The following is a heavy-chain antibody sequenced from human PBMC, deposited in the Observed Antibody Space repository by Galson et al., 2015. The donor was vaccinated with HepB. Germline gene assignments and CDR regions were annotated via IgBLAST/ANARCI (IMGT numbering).Heavy chain of an antibody. CDR2: ISSSSAYT. CDR1: GFTFSDYY. Sequence: SLRLSCAASGFTFSDYYMSWIRQAPGKGLEWVSYISSSSAYTNYADSVKGRFTISRDNAKNSLYLQMNSLRAEDTAVYYCARETNEGTGFDYWGQGTLVTVSS. V-gene: IGHV3-11*06. J-gene: IGHJ4*02. D-gene: IGHD1-1*01. CDR3: ARETNEGTGFDY.